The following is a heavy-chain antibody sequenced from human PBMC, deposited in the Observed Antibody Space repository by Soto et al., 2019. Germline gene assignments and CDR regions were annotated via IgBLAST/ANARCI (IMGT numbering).Heavy chain of an antibody. J-gene: IGHJ4*02. CDR2: ISSDGSTT. Sequence: EVQLVESGGGLVQPGGSLRLSCAASGFTFSTFWMHWVRQTPGKGLVWVSRISSDGSTTHYADSVKGRFTISRDNAKDTLYLQMNGLRAEDTAVYYFARDLRPTDYWGQGTLVTVSS. V-gene: IGHV3-74*01. D-gene: IGHD6-6*01. CDR1: GFTFSTFW. CDR3: ARDLRPTDY.